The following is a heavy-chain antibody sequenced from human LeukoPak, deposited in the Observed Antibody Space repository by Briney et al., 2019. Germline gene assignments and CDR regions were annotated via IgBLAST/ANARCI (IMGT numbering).Heavy chain of an antibody. CDR1: GFTFSSYW. D-gene: IGHD2-21*01. J-gene: IGHJ4*02. V-gene: IGHV3-7*03. CDR3: ARDVAYKKFDY. Sequence: GGSLRLSCAASGFTFSSYWMSWVRQAPGKGLEWVANIKQDGSAKYYVDSVKGRFIISRDNAKNSLYLHMDRLTAEDTAVYYCARDVAYKKFDYWGQGTVVTVSS. CDR2: IKQDGSAK.